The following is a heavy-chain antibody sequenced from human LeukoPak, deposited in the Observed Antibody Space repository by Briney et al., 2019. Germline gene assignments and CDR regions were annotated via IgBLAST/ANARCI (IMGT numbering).Heavy chain of an antibody. D-gene: IGHD3-10*01. Sequence: GGSLRLSCAASGFTFSTFAMSWVRQAPGKGLXXISGISNRGRSTYYADSVKGRFTISRDNSKNTLYLQMNSLRAEDTAVYYCATGGVIITNFDCWGQGTLVTVSS. J-gene: IGHJ4*02. CDR3: ATGGVIITNFDC. CDR1: GFTFSTFA. V-gene: IGHV3-23*01. CDR2: ISNRGRST.